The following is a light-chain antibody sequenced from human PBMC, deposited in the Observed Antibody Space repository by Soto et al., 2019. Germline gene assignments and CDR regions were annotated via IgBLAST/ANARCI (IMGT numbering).Light chain of an antibody. CDR1: QNIGGT. Sequence: EIVMTQSPDTLSVSPGERATLSCRASQNIGGTLAWYQQKPGQAPRLLFYGASTRATGTPARFSGSGSGTEFTLTISSLQSEDFAVYYCQQFHNWPPLTFGGGTKLEI. V-gene: IGKV3-15*01. J-gene: IGKJ4*01. CDR3: QQFHNWPPLT. CDR2: GAS.